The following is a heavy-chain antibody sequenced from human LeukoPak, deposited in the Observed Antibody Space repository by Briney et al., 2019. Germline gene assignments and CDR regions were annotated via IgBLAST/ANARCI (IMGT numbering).Heavy chain of an antibody. Sequence: GASVKVSRKASGGTFSSYAISWVRQAPGQGLEWMGGIIPIFGTANYAQKFQGRVTITADESTSTAYMELSSLRSEDTAVYYCARPQGGYCSSTSCYAIPYYYYGMDVWGQGTTVTVSS. CDR1: GGTFSSYA. CDR2: IIPIFGTA. D-gene: IGHD2-2*01. V-gene: IGHV1-69*01. J-gene: IGHJ6*02. CDR3: ARPQGGYCSSTSCYAIPYYYYGMDV.